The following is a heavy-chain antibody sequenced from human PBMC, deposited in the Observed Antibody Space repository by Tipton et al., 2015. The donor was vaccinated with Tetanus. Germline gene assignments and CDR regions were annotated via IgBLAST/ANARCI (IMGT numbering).Heavy chain of an antibody. V-gene: IGHV3-33*08. CDR2: SWYDGHNQ. D-gene: IGHD3-3*01. J-gene: IGHJ1*01. CDR3: AREWGPVGLRRSFQH. CDR1: GFTFSSYE. Sequence: SLRLSCAASGFTFSSYEMNWVRQAPGKGLEWVAVSWYDGHNQDYADSVKGRFTISRDTSKNTLYLQMNTLRAEDTAVYYCAREWGPVGLRRSFQHWGQGTLVTVSS.